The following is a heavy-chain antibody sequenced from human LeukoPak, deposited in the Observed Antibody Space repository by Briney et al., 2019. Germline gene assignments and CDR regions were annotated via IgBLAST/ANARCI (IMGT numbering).Heavy chain of an antibody. CDR1: GYSFTSFW. CDR3: ARCEQWLGYYYGMDV. CDR2: IYPGDSDT. D-gene: IGHD6-19*01. Sequence: GESLKISCEGSGYSFTSFWIAWVRQLPGKRLEWMGVIYPGDSDTRYSPSFQGQVTISADKSISPAYLQWSSLKASDTAMYYCARCEQWLGYYYGMDVWGQGTTVTVSS. J-gene: IGHJ6*02. V-gene: IGHV5-51*01.